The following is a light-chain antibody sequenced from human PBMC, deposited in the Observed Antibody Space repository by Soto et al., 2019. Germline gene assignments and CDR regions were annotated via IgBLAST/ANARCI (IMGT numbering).Light chain of an antibody. CDR2: DTS. J-gene: IGLJ1*01. CDR3: LLSYSVLYL. V-gene: IGLV7-46*01. Sequence: QTVVTQEPSLTVAPGGTVTLTCGSSTGAVTSGHYPYWFQQKPGQAPRTLIYDTSNKHSWTPARFSGSLLGGKAALTLSGAQPEDEAEYYCLLSYSVLYLFGTGTKPT. CDR1: TGAVTSGHY.